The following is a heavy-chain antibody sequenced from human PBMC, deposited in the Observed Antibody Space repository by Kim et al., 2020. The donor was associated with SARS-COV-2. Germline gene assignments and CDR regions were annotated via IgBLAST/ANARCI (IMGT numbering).Heavy chain of an antibody. Sequence: SETLSLTCAVSGGSISSSNWWSWVRQPPGKGLEWIGEIYHSGSTNYNPSLKSRVTISVDKSKNQFSLKLSSVTAADTAVYYCARVVNPVLRYFDWLTKKRHHWFDPWGQGTLVTVSS. J-gene: IGHJ5*02. CDR1: GGSISSSNW. V-gene: IGHV4-4*02. CDR3: ARVVNPVLRYFDWLTKKRHHWFDP. CDR2: IYHSGST. D-gene: IGHD3-9*01.